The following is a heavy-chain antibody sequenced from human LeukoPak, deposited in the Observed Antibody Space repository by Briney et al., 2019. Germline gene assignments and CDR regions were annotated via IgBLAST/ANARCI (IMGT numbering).Heavy chain of an antibody. J-gene: IGHJ4*02. CDR3: ARRQGCSSTSCPPDY. CDR1: GYSFDTYW. Sequence: GESLKISCRGSGYSFDTYWIGWVRQMPGKGLEWMGIIYPGDSDTRYSPSFQGQVTMSADKSINTANLQWSSLKASDTAMYYCARRQGCSSTSCPPDYWGQGTLVTVSS. D-gene: IGHD2-2*01. V-gene: IGHV5-51*01. CDR2: IYPGDSDT.